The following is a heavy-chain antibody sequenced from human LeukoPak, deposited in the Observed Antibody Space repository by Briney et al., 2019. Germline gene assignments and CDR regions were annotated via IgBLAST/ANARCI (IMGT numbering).Heavy chain of an antibody. Sequence: PSETLSLTCTVSGYSISIGYYWGWIRQPPGKGLEWIGSIYHSGSTYYNPSLKSRVTLSVDKSKNQFSLKLSSVTAADTAVYYCARKVHFGTWFDPWGQGTLVTVSS. J-gene: IGHJ5*02. D-gene: IGHD3-10*01. CDR1: GYSISIGYY. CDR3: ARKVHFGTWFDP. V-gene: IGHV4-38-2*02. CDR2: IYHSGST.